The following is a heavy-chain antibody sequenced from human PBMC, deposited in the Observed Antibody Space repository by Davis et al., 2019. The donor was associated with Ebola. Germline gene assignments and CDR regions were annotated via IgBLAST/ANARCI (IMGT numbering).Heavy chain of an antibody. Sequence: PGGSLRLSCAASGFIFTKYWMAWVRQAPGKGLEWVASVKQDGSDTYYVDSVKGRFIISRDNTKNSIYLEMNDLRVDDTAVYYCATLPGGRGMDVWGQGTTVTVSS. CDR2: VKQDGSDT. D-gene: IGHD3-10*01. CDR3: ATLPGGRGMDV. J-gene: IGHJ6*02. CDR1: GFIFTKYW. V-gene: IGHV3-7*01.